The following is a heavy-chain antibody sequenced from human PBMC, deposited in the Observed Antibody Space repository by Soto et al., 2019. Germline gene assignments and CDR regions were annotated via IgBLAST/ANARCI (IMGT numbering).Heavy chain of an antibody. D-gene: IGHD6-13*01. CDR1: GGSISSSSYY. J-gene: IGHJ4*02. CDR3: ARRGSIRWYGY. Sequence: QLQLQVSGPGLVKPSETLSLTCTVSGGSISSSSYYWGWIRQPPGKGLEWIGSIYYSGRTYYNPSLNSRVTISVDTSKNQFSLKRSSVTAADTAVYYCARRGSIRWYGYWGQGTLVTVSS. V-gene: IGHV4-39*01. CDR2: IYYSGRT.